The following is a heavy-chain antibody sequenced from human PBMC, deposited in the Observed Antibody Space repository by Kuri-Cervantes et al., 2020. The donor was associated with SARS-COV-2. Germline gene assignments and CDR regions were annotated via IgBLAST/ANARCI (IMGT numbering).Heavy chain of an antibody. V-gene: IGHV1-8*03. CDR1: GGTFSSYA. D-gene: IGHD1-26*01. Sequence: ASVKVSCKASGGTFSSYAIGWARQATGQGLEWMGWMNPNSGNTGYAQKFQGRVTITRNTSISTAYMELSSLRSEDTAVYYCASSGSYSPFDYWGQGTLVTVSS. CDR3: ASSGSYSPFDY. CDR2: MNPNSGNT. J-gene: IGHJ4*02.